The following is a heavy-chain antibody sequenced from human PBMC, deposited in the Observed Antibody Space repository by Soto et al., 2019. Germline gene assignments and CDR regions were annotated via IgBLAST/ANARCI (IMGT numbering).Heavy chain of an antibody. CDR3: VREGYSGGYGGF. V-gene: IGHV3-30*03. Sequence: QVQLVQSGGGVVQPGRSLSLSCEASGSTFSNYDMDWVRQAPGKGLEWVAIISFDGSKTYYADSVKGRVTVSRDNSKNTLFLQMNSLIPDDTAIYYCVREGYSGGYGGFWGQGSLVTVSS. CDR2: ISFDGSKT. CDR1: GSTFSNYD. D-gene: IGHD1-26*01. J-gene: IGHJ4*02.